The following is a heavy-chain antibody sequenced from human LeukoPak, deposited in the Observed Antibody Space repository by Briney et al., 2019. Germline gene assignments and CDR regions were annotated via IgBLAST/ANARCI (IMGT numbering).Heavy chain of an antibody. CDR3: ARTYYYDSADFRILYGMDV. D-gene: IGHD3-22*01. V-gene: IGHV1-8*02. J-gene: IGHJ6*02. Sequence: EASVKVSCKASGYTFTSYGISWVRQAPGQGLEWMGWMDPNSGNTGYAQKFQGRVTMTRNTSIRTAYMELSSLRSEDTAVYYCARTYYYDSADFRILYGMDVWGQGTTVTVSS. CDR2: MDPNSGNT. CDR1: GYTFTSYG.